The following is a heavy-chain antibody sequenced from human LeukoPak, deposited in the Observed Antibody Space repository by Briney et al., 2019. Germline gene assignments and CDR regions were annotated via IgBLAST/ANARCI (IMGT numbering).Heavy chain of an antibody. D-gene: IGHD6-19*01. CDR3: ARLPLVYSSGWYYDYYYMDV. V-gene: IGHV4-34*01. Sequence: SETLSLTCAVYGGSFSGYYWSWIRQPPGKGLEWIGEINHSGSTNYNPSIKSRVTISVDTSKNQFSLKLSSVTAADTAVYYCARLPLVYSSGWYYDYYYMDVWGKGTTVTVSS. CDR1: GGSFSGYY. CDR2: INHSGST. J-gene: IGHJ6*03.